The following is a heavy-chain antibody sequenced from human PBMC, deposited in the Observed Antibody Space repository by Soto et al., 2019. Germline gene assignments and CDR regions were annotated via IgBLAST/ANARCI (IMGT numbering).Heavy chain of an antibody. D-gene: IGHD2-21*02. V-gene: IGHV1-18*01. CDR3: AVVVTAPYYFDY. Sequence: QVQLVQSGAEVKKPGASVKVSCKASGYTFTSYGISWVRQAPGQGLEWMGWISAYNGNTNYAQKLQGRVTITTYTSPSTAYMELRSLRSDDTAVYYCAVVVTAPYYFDYWGQGTLVTVSS. J-gene: IGHJ4*02. CDR1: GYTFTSYG. CDR2: ISAYNGNT.